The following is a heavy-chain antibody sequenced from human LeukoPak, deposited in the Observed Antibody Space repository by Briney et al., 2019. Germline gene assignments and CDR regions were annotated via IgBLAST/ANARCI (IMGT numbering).Heavy chain of an antibody. D-gene: IGHD3-3*01. J-gene: IGHJ3*02. CDR2: IYYSGTT. V-gene: IGHV4-59*01. CDR1: GGSISSYY. Sequence: SETLSLTCTVSGGSISSYYWSWIRQPPGKGLEWIGYIYYSGTTNYNTSLQSRVTISVDTSKNQFSLKLSSVTAAGTAVYYCARETKGFLEWLPIPIDDAFDIWGQGTMVTVSS. CDR3: ARETKGFLEWLPIPIDDAFDI.